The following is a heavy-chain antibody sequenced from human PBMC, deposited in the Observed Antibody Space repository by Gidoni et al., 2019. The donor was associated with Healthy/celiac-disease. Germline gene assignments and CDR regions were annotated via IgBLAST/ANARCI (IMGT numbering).Heavy chain of an antibody. D-gene: IGHD1-26*01. CDR1: GISLSTSGMC. J-gene: IGHJ5*02. CDR2: IDWDDDK. CDR3: ARTIVGATGVWFDP. V-gene: IGHV2-70*15. Sequence: QVTLRESGPALVTPTQTLPLTCTFSGISLSTSGMCVSWIRQPPGKALEWLARIDWDDDKYYSTSLKTRLTISKDTSKNQVVLTMTNMDPVDTATYYCARTIVGATGVWFDPWGQGTLVTVSS.